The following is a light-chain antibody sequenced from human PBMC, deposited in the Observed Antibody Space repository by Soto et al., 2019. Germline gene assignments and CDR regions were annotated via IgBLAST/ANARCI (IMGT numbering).Light chain of an antibody. CDR3: QQRSNWPRT. CDR1: QSVGSY. Sequence: EIVLTQSPATLSLSPGERATLSCRASQSVGSYLTWYHQKPGQAPRLLLYDASNRATGIPARFSGSGSGTDFTLTISSLEPEDFAVYYCQQRSNWPRTFGQGTKLEIK. CDR2: DAS. V-gene: IGKV3-11*01. J-gene: IGKJ2*01.